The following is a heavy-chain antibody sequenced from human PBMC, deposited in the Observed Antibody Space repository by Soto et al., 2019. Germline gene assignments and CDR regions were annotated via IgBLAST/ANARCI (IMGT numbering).Heavy chain of an antibody. CDR3: ARAHRSSGGFVKY. CDR1: GFTFRSYV. D-gene: IGHD6-6*01. Sequence: GGSLRLSCAASGFTFRSYVIHWGRQAPGKGLEWVAVISYDGSNKYYADSVKGRFTISRDNSKNTLYLQMNSLRAEDTAVYYCARAHRSSGGFVKYWGQGTLVTVSS. CDR2: ISYDGSNK. J-gene: IGHJ4*02. V-gene: IGHV3-30-3*01.